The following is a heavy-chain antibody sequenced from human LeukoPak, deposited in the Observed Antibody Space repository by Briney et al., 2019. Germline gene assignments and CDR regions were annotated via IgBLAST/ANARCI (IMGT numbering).Heavy chain of an antibody. J-gene: IGHJ4*02. D-gene: IGHD1-1*01. CDR2: INPNSGGT. Sequence: GASVKVSCKASGYTFTGYYMHWGRQAPGQGLEWMGWINPNSGGTNYAQKFQGRVTMTRDTSISTAYMELSRLRSDDTAVYYCARMEGRLLYYFDYWGQGTLVTVSS. CDR3: ARMEGRLLYYFDY. CDR1: GYTFTGYY. V-gene: IGHV1-2*02.